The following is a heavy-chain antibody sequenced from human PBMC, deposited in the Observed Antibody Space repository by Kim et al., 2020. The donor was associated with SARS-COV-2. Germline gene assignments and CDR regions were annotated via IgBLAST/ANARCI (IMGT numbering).Heavy chain of an antibody. CDR3: VREKSGAYDSSGYSFDI. D-gene: IGHD3-22*01. CDR1: AYNFTAYY. V-gene: IGHV1-46*01. Sequence: ASVKVSCTTSAYNFTAYYIHWVRQAPGQGLEYMGIIRPNSGATSYPQKFQGRVTMTRDTSTSTVYMDLNGLRSEDTAVYYCVREKSGAYDSSGYSFDIWGQGTLITVSS. CDR2: IRPNSGAT. J-gene: IGHJ4*02.